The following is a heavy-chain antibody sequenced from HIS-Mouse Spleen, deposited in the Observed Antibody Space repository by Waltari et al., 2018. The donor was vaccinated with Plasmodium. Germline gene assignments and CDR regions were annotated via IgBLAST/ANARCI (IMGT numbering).Heavy chain of an antibody. Sequence: EVQLVESGGGLVQPGGSVRLSCAASGFTFSSYWLPWVRQAPGKGLVWVSRINSDGSSTRYADSVKGRFTISRDNAKNTLYLQMNSLRAEDTAVYYCARTIAVVATGDAFDIWGQGTMVTVSS. J-gene: IGHJ3*02. V-gene: IGHV3-74*01. CDR1: GFTFSSYW. D-gene: IGHD6-13*01. CDR2: INSDGSST. CDR3: ARTIAVVATGDAFDI.